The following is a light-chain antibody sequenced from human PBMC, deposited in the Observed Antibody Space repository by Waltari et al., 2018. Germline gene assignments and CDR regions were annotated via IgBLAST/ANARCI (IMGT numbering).Light chain of an antibody. CDR1: QSLLYSLNNKNY. CDR3: QQYYSTPPT. J-gene: IGKJ1*01. CDR2: WAS. V-gene: IGKV4-1*01. Sequence: DIVMTPSPDSLAVSPGERATIRCQYSQSLLYSLNNKNYLAWYQQKPGQHPKLLISWASTRKSGVPDRFSGSGSGTDFTLIVSSLQAEDVAVYYCQQYYSTPPTFGQGTRVEIK.